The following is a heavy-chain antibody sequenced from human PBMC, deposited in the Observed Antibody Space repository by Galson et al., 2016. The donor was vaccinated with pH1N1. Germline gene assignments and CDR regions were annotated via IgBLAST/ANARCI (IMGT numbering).Heavy chain of an antibody. CDR2: TYSGGTT. V-gene: IGHV3-53*01. CDR1: GFSVTNNY. J-gene: IGHJ4*02. Sequence: SLRLSCAASGFSVTNNYVAWVRQAPGKGLEWVSLTYSGGTTDYAAPVKGRFTISRDSAENTLYLQMNNLRPEGTAIYHCARDKRRYFDYWGQGTLVTVSS. CDR3: ARDKRRYFDY.